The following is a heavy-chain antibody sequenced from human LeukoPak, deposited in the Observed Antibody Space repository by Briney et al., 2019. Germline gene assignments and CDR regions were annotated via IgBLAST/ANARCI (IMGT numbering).Heavy chain of an antibody. CDR3: AKGSYYDSSGTYYFDY. V-gene: IGHV3-23*01. D-gene: IGHD3-22*01. CDR2: TSGSGDNT. Sequence: GGSLRLSCAASGFTFSSYAMNWVRQAPGKGLEWVSATSGSGDNTYYADSVKGRFTISRNNSKNTLYLQMNSLRAEDTALYYCAKGSYYDSSGTYYFDYWGQGTLVTVSS. CDR1: GFTFSSYA. J-gene: IGHJ4*02.